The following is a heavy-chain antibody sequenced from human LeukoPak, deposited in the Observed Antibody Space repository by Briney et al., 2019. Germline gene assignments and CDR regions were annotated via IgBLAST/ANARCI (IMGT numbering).Heavy chain of an antibody. J-gene: IGHJ4*02. D-gene: IGHD3-22*01. CDR2: MHPGHSET. CDR3: VRLDIAGYYYVHY. CDR1: GYSFSNYW. Sequence: GESLKISCKTSGYSFSNYWIGWVRQMPGKGLEWMGIMHPGHSETRYTPSFQGQVTFSVDTSISTAYLQWSSLKASDTAIFYCVRLDIAGYYYVHYWGQGTLVTVSS. V-gene: IGHV5-51*01.